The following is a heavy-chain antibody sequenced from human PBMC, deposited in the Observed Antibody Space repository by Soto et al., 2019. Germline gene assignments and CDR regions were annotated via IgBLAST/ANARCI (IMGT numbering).Heavy chain of an antibody. CDR2: INHSGST. V-gene: IGHV4-34*01. CDR3: ARGRAWYYDSSGYYPIFDY. D-gene: IGHD3-22*01. CDR1: GGSFSGYY. Sequence: SETLSLTCAVYGGSFSGYYWSWIRQPPGKGLEWIGEINHSGSTNYNPSLKSRVTISVDTSKNQFSLKLSSVTAADTAVYYCARGRAWYYDSSGYYPIFDYWGQGTLVTVSS. J-gene: IGHJ4*02.